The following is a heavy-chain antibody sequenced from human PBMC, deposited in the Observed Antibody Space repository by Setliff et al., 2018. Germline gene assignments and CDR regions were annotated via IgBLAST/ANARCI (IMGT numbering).Heavy chain of an antibody. V-gene: IGHV4-34*01. CDR2: INHSGST. CDR1: GGSFSTYY. CDR3: ARGPDNYYGTQYFDY. J-gene: IGHJ4*02. Sequence: PSETLSLTCAVYGGSFSTYYWIWIRQPPGKGLEWIGEINHSGSTNYNPSLKSRVTISVDTSKNQFSLKLSSVTAADTAVYYCARGPDNYYGTQYFDYWGQGMLVTVSS. D-gene: IGHD3-10*01.